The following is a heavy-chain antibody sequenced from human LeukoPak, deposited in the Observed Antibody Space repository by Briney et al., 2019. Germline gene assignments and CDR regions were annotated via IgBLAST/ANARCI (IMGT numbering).Heavy chain of an antibody. CDR1: GGSISSSSYY. V-gene: IGHV4-39*01. CDR3: ARHRKQQLKFDY. Sequence: SETLSLTCTVSGGSISSSSYYWGWIRQPPGKGLEWIGSIYYSGSTYYNPSLKSRVTISVDTSKNQFSLKLSSVTAADTAVYYCARHRKQQLKFDYWGQGTLVTVSS. J-gene: IGHJ4*02. CDR2: IYYSGST. D-gene: IGHD6-13*01.